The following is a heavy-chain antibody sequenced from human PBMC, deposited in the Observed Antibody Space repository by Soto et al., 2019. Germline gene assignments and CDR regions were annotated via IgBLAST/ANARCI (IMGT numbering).Heavy chain of an antibody. CDR1: GYTFTSHF. V-gene: IGHV1-46*01. J-gene: IGHJ3*02. Sequence: ASVKVSCKASGYTFTSHFMHWVRQAPGQGFEWMGIINPSGGTTSYAQNFEGRVTMTSDTSTSTFYMELNSVRSDDTAVYYCVRDPISGSPLKGALEIWGQGTTVTV. CDR2: INPSGGTT. CDR3: VRDPISGSPLKGALEI. D-gene: IGHD1-26*01.